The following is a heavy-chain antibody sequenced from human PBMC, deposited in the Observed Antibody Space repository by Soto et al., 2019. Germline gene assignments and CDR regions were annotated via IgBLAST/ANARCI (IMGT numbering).Heavy chain of an antibody. CDR2: ISYDGSNK. CDR1: GFTFSNYA. D-gene: IGHD3-3*01. CDR3: ARDKRDLRFLEWSYYFDY. J-gene: IGHJ4*02. V-gene: IGHV3-30-3*01. Sequence: QVQLVESGGGVVQPGRSLRLSCAPSGFTFSNYAMHWVRQAPGKGLEWVAVISYDGSNKYYADSVKGRFTISRDNSKNTLYPQMNSLRAEDTAVYYCARDKRDLRFLEWSYYFDYWGQGTLVTVSS.